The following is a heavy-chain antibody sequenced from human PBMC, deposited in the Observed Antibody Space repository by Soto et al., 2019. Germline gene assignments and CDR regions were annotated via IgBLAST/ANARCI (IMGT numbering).Heavy chain of an antibody. CDR3: ARGGVYSSSAGEFDY. Sequence: GGSLRLSCAASGFTFSSYAMHWVRQAPGKGLEWVAVISYDGSNKYYADSVKGRFTISRDNSKNTLYLQMNSLRAEDTAVYYCARGGVYSSSAGEFDYWGQGTLVTVSS. V-gene: IGHV3-30-3*01. CDR1: GFTFSSYA. CDR2: ISYDGSNK. J-gene: IGHJ4*02. D-gene: IGHD6-6*01.